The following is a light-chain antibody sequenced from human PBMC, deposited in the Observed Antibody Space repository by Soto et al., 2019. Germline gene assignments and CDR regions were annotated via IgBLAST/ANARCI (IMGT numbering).Light chain of an antibody. CDR2: RNS. CDR1: ASTIGRNY. V-gene: IGLV1-47*01. J-gene: IGLJ1*01. Sequence: QSVLTQSPSASGTPGQRVTISCSGSASTIGRNYVYWYQQLPGTAPKLLIYRNSQRPSGVPDRFSGSKSGTSAYLAISGLRSEDEADYYCAAWDDNLSGFYVFGDGTKVTVL. CDR3: AAWDDNLSGFYV.